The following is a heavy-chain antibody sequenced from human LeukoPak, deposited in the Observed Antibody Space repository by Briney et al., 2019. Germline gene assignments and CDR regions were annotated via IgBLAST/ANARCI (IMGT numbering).Heavy chain of an antibody. CDR1: GFTFSSYS. J-gene: IGHJ4*02. CDR3: ARDDDYGGNGDY. V-gene: IGHV3-21*04. CDR2: ISSSSSYI. Sequence: PGGSLRLSCAASGFTFSSYSMNWVRQAPGKGLEWVSSISSSSSYIYYADSVKGRFTISRDNAKNSLYPQMNSLRAEDTALYYCARDDDYGGNGDYWGQGTLVTVSS. D-gene: IGHD4-23*01.